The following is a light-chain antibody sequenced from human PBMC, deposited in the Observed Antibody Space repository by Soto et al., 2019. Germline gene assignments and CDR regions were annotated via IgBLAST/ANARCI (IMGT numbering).Light chain of an antibody. CDR3: QQYYSTPIT. CDR2: WAS. CDR1: QSVVYSSNNKNY. Sequence: DIVMTQSPDSLAVSLGERATINCKSIQSVVYSSNNKNYLVWYQQRPGQPPQLLIYWASTRESGVPDRFSGSGSGTDFTLTISSLQAEDVAVYYCQQYYSTPITFGQGTRLEIK. V-gene: IGKV4-1*01. J-gene: IGKJ5*01.